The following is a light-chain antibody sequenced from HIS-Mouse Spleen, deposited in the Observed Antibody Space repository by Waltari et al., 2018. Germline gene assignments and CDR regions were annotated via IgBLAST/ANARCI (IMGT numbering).Light chain of an antibody. CDR3: QSADSSGTSHVV. CDR1: ALPKQY. Sequence: SYELTQPPSVSVSPGQTARITCSGDALPKQYAYWYQQKPGQAPVLVIYKDSERPSGIPERFPGSSSGTTVTLTISGVQAEDEADYYCQSADSSGTSHVVFGGGTKLTVL. V-gene: IGLV3-25*03. CDR2: KDS. J-gene: IGLJ2*01.